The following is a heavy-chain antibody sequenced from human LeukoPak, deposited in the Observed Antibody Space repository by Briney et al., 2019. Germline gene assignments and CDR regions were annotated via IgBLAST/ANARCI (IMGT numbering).Heavy chain of an antibody. J-gene: IGHJ3*02. V-gene: IGHV5-51*01. CDR1: GYSFNSYW. CDR3: ARRNVAIFLNAFDN. D-gene: IGHD3-9*01. CDR2: IYPGDSDT. Sequence: GESLKISCKGSGYSFNSYWIGWVRQMPGKGLEWMGIIYPGDSDTTYSPSFQGQVTISADKSISTAYLQWSTRKASDTAMYYCARRNVAIFLNAFDNWGQGTMVTVSP.